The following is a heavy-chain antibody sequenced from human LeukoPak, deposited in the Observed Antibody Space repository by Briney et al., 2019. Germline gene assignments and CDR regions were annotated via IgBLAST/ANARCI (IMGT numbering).Heavy chain of an antibody. Sequence: PGGSLRLSCAASGFTFNTYWMIWVRQGPGKGLEWVANIDQSGSTKYYVDSLKGRFTISRDNAKNSLYLQMNSLRAEDTAVYYCVRDKGGRSGAIYYDAFDVWGQGTMVTVSS. V-gene: IGHV3-7*01. CDR3: VRDKGGRSGAIYYDAFDV. CDR1: GFTFNTYW. CDR2: IDQSGSTK. D-gene: IGHD1-26*01. J-gene: IGHJ3*01.